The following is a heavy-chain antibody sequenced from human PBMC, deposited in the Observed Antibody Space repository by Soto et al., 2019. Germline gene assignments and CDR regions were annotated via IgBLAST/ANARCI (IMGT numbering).Heavy chain of an antibody. J-gene: IGHJ6*02. Sequence: GGSLRLSCAASGFTFSSYWMSWVRQAPGKGLEWVANIKQDGSEKYYVDSVKGRFTISRDNAKNSLYLQMNSLRAEDTAVYYCARVFGGITIFGVVIKDYYYGMDVWGQGTTVTVSS. CDR2: IKQDGSEK. V-gene: IGHV3-7*01. D-gene: IGHD3-3*01. CDR1: GFTFSSYW. CDR3: ARVFGGITIFGVVIKDYYYGMDV.